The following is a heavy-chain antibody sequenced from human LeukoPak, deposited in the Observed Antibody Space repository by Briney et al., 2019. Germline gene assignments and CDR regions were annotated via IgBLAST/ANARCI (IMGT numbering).Heavy chain of an antibody. D-gene: IGHD3-10*01. J-gene: IGHJ5*02. Sequence: ASVKVPCKASGYTFTGYYIHWVRQAPGQGLEWMGWINPNSGGTNYAQNFQGRVTMTRDTSISTAYMELSRLRSDDTAVYYCARPPMVRGVSWFDPWGQGTLVTVSS. CDR1: GYTFTGYY. CDR3: ARPPMVRGVSWFDP. CDR2: INPNSGGT. V-gene: IGHV1-2*02.